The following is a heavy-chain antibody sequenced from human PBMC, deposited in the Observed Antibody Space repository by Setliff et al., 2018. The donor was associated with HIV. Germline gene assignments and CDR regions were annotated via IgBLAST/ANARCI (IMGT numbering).Heavy chain of an antibody. J-gene: IGHJ6*03. V-gene: IGHV4-39*01. CDR2: IYYSGST. CDR3: ARHRDPPGTSWIFYYYYMDL. D-gene: IGHD6-13*01. CDR1: GGSISSSSYY. Sequence: PSETLSLTCTVSGGSISSSSYYWDWIRQPPGKGLEWIGSIYYSGSTYYNPSLKSRVTISVDTSKNQLSLRLTSVTAADTGVYYCARHRDPPGTSWIFYYYYMDLWGGGTTVTVSS.